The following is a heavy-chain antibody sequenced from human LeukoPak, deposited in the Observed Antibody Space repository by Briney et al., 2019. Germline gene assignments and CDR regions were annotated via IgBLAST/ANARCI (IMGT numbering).Heavy chain of an antibody. Sequence: KPTETLSLTCTVSGGSIGSYYWSWIRQPPGKGLEWIGYIYYSGSTNYNPSLKSRVTISVDTSKNQFSLKLSSVTAADTAVYYCAGYSVAAHQVDYWGQGTLVTVSS. CDR3: AGYSVAAHQVDY. D-gene: IGHD6-6*01. V-gene: IGHV4-59*08. CDR1: GGSIGSYY. CDR2: IYYSGST. J-gene: IGHJ4*02.